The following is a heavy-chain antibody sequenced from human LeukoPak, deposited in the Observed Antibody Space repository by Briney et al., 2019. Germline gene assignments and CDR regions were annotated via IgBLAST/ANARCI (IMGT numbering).Heavy chain of an antibody. CDR2: IYTSGST. D-gene: IGHD2-2*02. CDR1: GGSISSYY. J-gene: IGHJ6*03. V-gene: IGHV4-4*07. CDR3: ARYDEIPAAIVGYYYYYMDV. Sequence: SETLSLTCTVSGGSISSYYWSWIRQPAGKGLEWIGRIYTSGSTNYNPSLKSRVTMSVDTSKNQFSLKLSSVTAADTAEYYCARYDEIPAAIVGYYYYYMDVWGKGTTVTVSS.